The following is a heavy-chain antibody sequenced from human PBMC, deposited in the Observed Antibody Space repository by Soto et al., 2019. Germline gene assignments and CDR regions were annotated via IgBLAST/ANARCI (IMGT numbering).Heavy chain of an antibody. D-gene: IGHD3-10*01. CDR3: ARGDVVVPAAIDYYGSGSYYKWYYYYMDV. J-gene: IGHJ6*03. V-gene: IGHV1-8*01. CDR1: GYTFTSYD. CDR2: MNPNSGNT. Sequence: ASVKVSCKASGYTFTSYDINWVRQATGQGLEWMGWMNPNSGNTGYAQKFQGRVTMTRNTSISTAYMELSSLRSEDTAVYYCARGDVVVPAAIDYYGSGSYYKWYYYYMDVWGKGTTVTVSS.